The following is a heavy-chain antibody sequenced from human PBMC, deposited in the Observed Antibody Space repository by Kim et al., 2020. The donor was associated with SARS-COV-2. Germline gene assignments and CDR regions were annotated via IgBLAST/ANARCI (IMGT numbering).Heavy chain of an antibody. V-gene: IGHV3-48*02. Sequence: GGSLRPSCAASGFTFSSYSMNWVRQAPGKGLEWVSYISSSSSTIYYADSVKGRFTISRDNAKNSLYLQMNSLRDEDTAVYYCASALWFGELPYDYWGQGTLVTVSS. D-gene: IGHD3-10*01. J-gene: IGHJ4*02. CDR1: GFTFSSYS. CDR3: ASALWFGELPYDY. CDR2: ISSSSSTI.